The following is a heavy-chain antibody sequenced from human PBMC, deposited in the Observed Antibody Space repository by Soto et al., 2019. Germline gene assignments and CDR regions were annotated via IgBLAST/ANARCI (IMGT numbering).Heavy chain of an antibody. CDR1: GGSISSSNW. Sequence: QVQLQESGPGLVKPSGTLSLTCAVSGGSISSSNWWSWVCQHPGKGLGWIGGIYHSGSTNYNPSLKSRVTISVDKTNHQFSLQLSAVTAADTAVYYCASLVGGYYYGMDVWGQGTTVTVSS. J-gene: IGHJ6*02. V-gene: IGHV4-4*02. D-gene: IGHD2-2*01. CDR2: IYHSGST. CDR3: ASLVGGYYYGMDV.